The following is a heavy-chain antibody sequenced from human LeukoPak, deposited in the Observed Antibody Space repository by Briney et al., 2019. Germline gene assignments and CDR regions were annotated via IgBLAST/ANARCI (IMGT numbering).Heavy chain of an antibody. Sequence: ASVKVSCKASGYTFTSYGISWVRQAPGQGLEWMGWISAYNGNTNYAQKLQGRVTMTTDTSTSTAYMELRSLRSGDTAVYYCATTDYYGSGSYYSFDYWGQGTLVTVSS. V-gene: IGHV1-18*01. D-gene: IGHD3-10*01. CDR2: ISAYNGNT. CDR1: GYTFTSYG. CDR3: ATTDYYGSGSYYSFDY. J-gene: IGHJ4*02.